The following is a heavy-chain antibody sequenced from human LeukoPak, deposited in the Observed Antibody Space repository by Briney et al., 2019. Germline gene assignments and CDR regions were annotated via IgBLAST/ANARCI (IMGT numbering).Heavy chain of an antibody. Sequence: ASVKVSCKASGYTFTSYGIGWVRQAPGQGLEWMGWISAYNGNTNYAQKLQGRVTMTTDTSASTAYMELRSLRSDDTAVYYCARDTPVVARGLVVVVPDYWGQGTLVTVSS. CDR1: GYTFTSYG. V-gene: IGHV1-18*01. J-gene: IGHJ4*02. CDR2: ISAYNGNT. D-gene: IGHD3-22*01. CDR3: ARDTPVVARGLVVVVPDY.